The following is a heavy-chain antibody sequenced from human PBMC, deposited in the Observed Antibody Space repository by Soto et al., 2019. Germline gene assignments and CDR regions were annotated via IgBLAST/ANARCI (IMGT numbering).Heavy chain of an antibody. CDR2: INPSGGST. Sequence: GASVKVSCKASGYTFTSYFMHWVRQAPGQGLEWMGIINPSGGSTIYAQKFQGRVTMTRDTSTSTVYMELSSLRSEDTAVYYFARVYCSGGSCYSIDYWGQGTLVTVSS. D-gene: IGHD2-15*01. V-gene: IGHV1-46*03. J-gene: IGHJ4*02. CDR1: GYTFTSYF. CDR3: ARVYCSGGSCYSIDY.